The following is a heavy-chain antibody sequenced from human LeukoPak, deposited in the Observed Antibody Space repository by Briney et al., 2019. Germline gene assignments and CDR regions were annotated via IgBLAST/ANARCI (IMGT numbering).Heavy chain of an antibody. Sequence: SETLSLTCTVSGGSISSGDYYWSWIRQPPGKGLEWIGYIYYSGSTYYNPSLKSRVTISVDTSKNQFSLKLTSVTAADTAVYYCATKGPRRGYFDYWGQGTLVAVSS. V-gene: IGHV4-30-4*02. CDR1: GGSISSGDYY. CDR3: ATKGPRRGYFDY. J-gene: IGHJ4*02. CDR2: IYYSGST.